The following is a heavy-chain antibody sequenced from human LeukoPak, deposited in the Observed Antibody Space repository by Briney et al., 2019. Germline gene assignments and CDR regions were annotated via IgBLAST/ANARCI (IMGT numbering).Heavy chain of an antibody. CDR1: GGSISSYF. J-gene: IGHJ4*02. CDR2: IYYSGST. Sequence: PSETLSLTSTVSGGSISSYFWSWIRQPPGKGLEWIGYIYYSGSTNYNPSLKSRVTISVDTSKDQFSLKLSSVTAADTAVYYCARGRFYGDYYFDYWGQGTLVTVSS. V-gene: IGHV4-59*01. D-gene: IGHD4-17*01. CDR3: ARGRFYGDYYFDY.